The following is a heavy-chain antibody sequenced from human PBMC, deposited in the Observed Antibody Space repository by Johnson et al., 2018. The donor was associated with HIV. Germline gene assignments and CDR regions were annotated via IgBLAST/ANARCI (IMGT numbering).Heavy chain of an antibody. J-gene: IGHJ3*02. CDR1: GFTFSSYA. Sequence: QVQLVESGGGVVQPGRSLRLSCAASGFTFSSYAMHWVRQAPGKGLEWVAVISYDGSNKYYADSVKGRFTISRDNSKNTLYLQMNSLRAEDTAVYYCAIVGAGYCSSTSCYTDDAFDIWGQGTMVTVSS. CDR3: AIVGAGYCSSTSCYTDDAFDI. V-gene: IGHV3-30-3*01. D-gene: IGHD2-2*02. CDR2: ISYDGSNK.